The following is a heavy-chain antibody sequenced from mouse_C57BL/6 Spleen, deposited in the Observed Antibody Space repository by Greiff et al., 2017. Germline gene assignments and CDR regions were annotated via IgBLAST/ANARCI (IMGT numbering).Heavy chain of an antibody. V-gene: IGHV1-50*01. CDR3: ASYPGYDCGSSYEDYFDD. J-gene: IGHJ2*01. CDR2: IDPSDGYT. D-gene: IGHD1-1*01. Sequence: QVQLQQPGAELVKPGASVKLSCKASGYTFTSYWMQWVKQRPGQGLEWIGEIDPSDGYTNYNQKFKGKATLTVDTSSSTAYMQLSSLTSEDSAVYYGASYPGYDCGSSYEDYFDDWGKGTTLTVSS. CDR1: GYTFTSYW.